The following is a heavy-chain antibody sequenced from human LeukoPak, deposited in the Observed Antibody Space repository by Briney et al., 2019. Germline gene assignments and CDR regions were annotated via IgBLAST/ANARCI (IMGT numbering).Heavy chain of an antibody. V-gene: IGHV3-23*01. Sequence: GRSLRLSCAASGFTFSSYAMSWVRQAPGKGLEWVSAISGSGGSTYYADSVKGRFTISRDNSKNTLYLQMNSLRAEDTAVYYCAKVYRGYAERAPFDYWGQGTLVTVSS. CDR1: GFTFSSYA. J-gene: IGHJ4*02. D-gene: IGHD5-12*01. CDR2: ISGSGGST. CDR3: AKVYRGYAERAPFDY.